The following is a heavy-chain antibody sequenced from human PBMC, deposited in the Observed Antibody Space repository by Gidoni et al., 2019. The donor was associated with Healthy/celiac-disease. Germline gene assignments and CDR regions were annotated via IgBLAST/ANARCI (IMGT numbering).Heavy chain of an antibody. V-gene: IGHV3-23*01. CDR3: AKDVSEADRDLDVSGGDY. J-gene: IGHJ4*02. CDR2: ISGSGGST. Sequence: EVQLLESGGGLVQPGGSLRLSCAASGFTFSSYAMSWVRQAPGKGLEWVSAISGSGGSTYYADSVKGRFTISRDNSKNTLYLQMNSLRAEDTAVYYCAKDVSEADRDLDVSGGDYWGQGTLVTVSS. D-gene: IGHD3-16*01. CDR1: GFTFSSYA.